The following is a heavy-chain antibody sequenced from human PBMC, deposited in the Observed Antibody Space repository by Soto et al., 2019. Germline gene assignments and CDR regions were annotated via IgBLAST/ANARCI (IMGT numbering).Heavy chain of an antibody. CDR2: TYYRSKWYN. Sequence: SPTLSLTCAISGDSVSSNSAAWNWIRQSPSRGLEWLGRTYYRSKWYNDYAVSVKSRITINPDTSKNQFSLQLNSVTPEDTAVYYCAREQGLRFLEWLLYVYGMDVWGQGTTVTVSS. J-gene: IGHJ6*02. CDR1: GDSVSSNSAA. CDR3: AREQGLRFLEWLLYVYGMDV. V-gene: IGHV6-1*01. D-gene: IGHD3-3*01.